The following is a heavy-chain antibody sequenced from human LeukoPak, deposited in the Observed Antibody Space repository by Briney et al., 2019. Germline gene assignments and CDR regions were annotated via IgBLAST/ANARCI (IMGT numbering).Heavy chain of an antibody. V-gene: IGHV3-33*01. D-gene: IGHD3-9*01. CDR3: ARDLRLAFDY. Sequence: PGGSLRLSCAASGFTFSNYGMHWVRQAPGKGLEWVALIWYDGSNKYYADSVKGRFTISRDNSKNTLYLQMNSLRAEDTAVYYCARDLRLAFDYWGQGTLVTVSS. CDR2: IWYDGSNK. CDR1: GFTFSNYG. J-gene: IGHJ4*02.